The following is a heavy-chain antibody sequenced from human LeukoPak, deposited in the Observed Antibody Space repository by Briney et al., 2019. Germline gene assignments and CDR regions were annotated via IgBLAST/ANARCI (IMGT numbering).Heavy chain of an antibody. Sequence: GGSLRLSCAASGFTFSNYWMSWVRQAPGKGLEWVSYISSSSTIYYADSVKGRFTISRDNAKNSLYLQMNSLRAEDTAVYYCAAYCSSTSCYDDKWGQGTLVTVSS. CDR1: GFTFSNYW. D-gene: IGHD2-2*01. CDR2: ISSSSTI. CDR3: AAYCSSTSCYDDK. V-gene: IGHV3-48*01. J-gene: IGHJ4*02.